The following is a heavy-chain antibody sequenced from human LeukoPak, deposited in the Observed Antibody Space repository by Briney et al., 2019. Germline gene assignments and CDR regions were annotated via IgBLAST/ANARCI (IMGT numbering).Heavy chain of an antibody. CDR1: GGSISGYY. CDR3: ARDAEMATPYYYGMDV. CDR2: IYYSGST. Sequence: SETLSLTCTVSGGSISGYYWSWIRQPPGKGVEWIGFIYYSGSTAYNPSLKSRVTISVDTSKNQISLRLSSVTAADTAVYYCARDAEMATPYYYGMDVWGQGTTVTVPS. J-gene: IGHJ6*02. D-gene: IGHD5-24*01. V-gene: IGHV4-59*01.